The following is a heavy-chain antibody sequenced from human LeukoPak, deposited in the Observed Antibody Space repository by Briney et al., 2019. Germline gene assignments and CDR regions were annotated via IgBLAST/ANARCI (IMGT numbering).Heavy chain of an antibody. D-gene: IGHD6-19*01. Sequence: ASVKVSCKASGYTFTSYGISWVRQAPGQGLEWMGWISAYNGDTNYAQKLQGRVTTTTDTSTSTAYMELRSLRSDDTAVYYCARADIRAIASSGWYGFDYWGQGTLVTVSS. J-gene: IGHJ4*02. CDR2: ISAYNGDT. CDR3: ARADIRAIASSGWYGFDY. CDR1: GYTFTSYG. V-gene: IGHV1-18*01.